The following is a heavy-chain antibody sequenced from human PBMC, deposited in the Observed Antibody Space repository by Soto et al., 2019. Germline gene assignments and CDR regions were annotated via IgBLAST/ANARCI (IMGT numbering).Heavy chain of an antibody. CDR2: IFHSGTT. CDR3: AREPYPPKARNDF. CDR1: GGSISSADYF. J-gene: IGHJ4*02. Sequence: SETLSLTCSVSGGSISSADYFWTWIRQSPGKGLEWMGYIFHSGTTYYNPPLKGRLIISIETSKNQSTLRLTSVTAADSAVYFCAREPYPPKARNDFWGQGTLVTVSS. V-gene: IGHV4-30-4*01.